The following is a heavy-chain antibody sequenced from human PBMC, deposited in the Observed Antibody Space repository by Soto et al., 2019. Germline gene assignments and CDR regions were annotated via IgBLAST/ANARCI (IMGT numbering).Heavy chain of an antibody. CDR2: ISYSGST. CDR3: ARSGGYSSPLWY. V-gene: IGHV4-59*01. D-gene: IGHD5-18*01. CDR1: GGSISSYY. J-gene: IGHJ4*02. Sequence: QVQLQESGPGLVKPSETLSLTCTVSGGSISSYYWSWIRQPPGKGLEWIGYISYSGSTNYNPSLKSRVTISVGTSKNQFSLKLSSVTAADTAVYYCARSGGYSSPLWYWGQGTLVTVSS.